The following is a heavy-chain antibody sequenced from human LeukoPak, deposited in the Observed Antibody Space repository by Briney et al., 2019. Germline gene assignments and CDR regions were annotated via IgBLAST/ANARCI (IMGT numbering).Heavy chain of an antibody. D-gene: IGHD5-12*01. Sequence: GRSLRLSCAASGFIFDDYAVHWVRQAPGKGLEWVSGISWNSGSIGYADSVKGRFTISRDNAKNSLYLQMNSLRAEDTAVYYCAKDFGRGYSGYDGHWGQGTLVTVSS. V-gene: IGHV3-9*01. CDR3: AKDFGRGYSGYDGH. CDR2: ISWNSGSI. CDR1: GFIFDDYA. J-gene: IGHJ4*02.